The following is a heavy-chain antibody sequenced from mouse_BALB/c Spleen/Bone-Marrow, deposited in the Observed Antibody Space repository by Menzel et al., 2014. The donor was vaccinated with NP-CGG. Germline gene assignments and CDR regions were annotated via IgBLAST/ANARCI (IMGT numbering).Heavy chain of an antibody. Sequence: DVQLQESGTVLARPGASVKMSCKASGYSFTSYWMHWVKQRPGQGLEWIGAVYPGNSDTTYNQKFKGKPKLTAVTSASTAYMELSSLTNEDSAVYYCTFLVKEDFAYWGQGTLVTVSA. D-gene: IGHD2-10*02. CDR1: GYSFTSYW. CDR2: VYPGNSDT. V-gene: IGHV1-5*01. J-gene: IGHJ3*01. CDR3: TFLVKEDFAY.